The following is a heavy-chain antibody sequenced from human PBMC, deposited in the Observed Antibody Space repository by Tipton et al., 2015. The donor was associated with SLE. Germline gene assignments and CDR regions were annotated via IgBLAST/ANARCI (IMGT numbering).Heavy chain of an antibody. V-gene: IGHV4-38-2*02. CDR2: FSHSGST. J-gene: IGHJ6*02. CDR1: GYSISSGYY. CDR3: ARDPPSAYYYGMDV. Sequence: TLSLTCTVSGYSISSGYYWGWIRQPPGKGLGWIGSFSHSGSTYYNASLKSRVTISVDTVNNQFSLKLSSVTAADTTVYYCARDPPSAYYYGMDVWGQGTTITVSS.